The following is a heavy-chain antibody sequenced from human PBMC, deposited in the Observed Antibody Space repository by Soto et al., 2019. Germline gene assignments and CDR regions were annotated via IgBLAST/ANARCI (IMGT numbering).Heavy chain of an antibody. Sequence: PGGSLRLSCAASGFTFSSYWMHWVRQAPGKGLVWVSRINSDGSSTSYADSVKGRFTISRDNAKNTLYLQMNSLRAEDTAVYYCASGARHYDYIWGSYRPFYYMDVWGKGTTVTVSS. CDR2: INSDGSST. D-gene: IGHD3-16*02. CDR1: GFTFSSYW. V-gene: IGHV3-74*01. J-gene: IGHJ6*03. CDR3: ASGARHYDYIWGSYRPFYYMDV.